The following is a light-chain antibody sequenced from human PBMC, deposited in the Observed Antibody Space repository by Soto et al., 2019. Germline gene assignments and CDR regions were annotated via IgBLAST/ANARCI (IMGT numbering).Light chain of an antibody. CDR3: QQYHNWTIT. CDR2: DAS. J-gene: IGKJ5*01. V-gene: IGKV3-15*01. CDR1: QSVSSN. Sequence: EIVMTQSPATLSLSPGESATLSWGASQSVSSNLAWHQQKPGQAPRVLMYDASTRATGISARFSGSGSGTEFTLTISSLKYEDFAVYYCQQYHNWTITFGQGTRLEIK.